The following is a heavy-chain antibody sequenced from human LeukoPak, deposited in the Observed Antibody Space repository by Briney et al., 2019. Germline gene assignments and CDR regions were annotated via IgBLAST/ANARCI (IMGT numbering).Heavy chain of an antibody. V-gene: IGHV1-2*02. CDR3: ARDYGYYYYMDV. J-gene: IGHJ6*03. D-gene: IGHD3-10*01. Sequence: GASVKVSCKASGYTLTGYYMHRVRQAPGQGLEWMGWINPNSGGTNYAQKFQGRVTMTRDTSISTAYMELSRLRSDDTAVYYCARDYGYYYYMDVWGKGTTVTVSS. CDR2: INPNSGGT. CDR1: GYTLTGYY.